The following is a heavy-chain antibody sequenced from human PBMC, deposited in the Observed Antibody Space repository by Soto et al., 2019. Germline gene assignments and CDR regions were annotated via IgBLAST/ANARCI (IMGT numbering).Heavy chain of an antibody. D-gene: IGHD6-13*01. CDR1: GGSISSGGYY. CDR3: ARVARVHLGRSWYLDTRFIWFDH. V-gene: IGHV4-31*03. CDR2: IYYSGST. Sequence: QVQLQESGPGLVKPSQTLSLTCTVSGGSISSGGYYWSWIRQHPGKGLEWIGYIYYSGSTYYNPSLQSRVTIPVDPSKTQFSLKLSSVTAAATAVYYCARVARVHLGRSWYLDTRFIWFDHWGQRNMVTVSS. J-gene: IGHJ5*02.